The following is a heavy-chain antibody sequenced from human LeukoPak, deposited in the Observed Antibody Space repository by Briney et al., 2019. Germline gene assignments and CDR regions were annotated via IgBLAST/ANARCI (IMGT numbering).Heavy chain of an antibody. J-gene: IGHJ4*02. CDR1: GYPFTSYA. CDR3: ARDRSSGWSRLDY. CDR2: INAGNGNT. Sequence: ASVKVSCKATGYPFTSYAMHWVRQAPGQSLEWMGWINAGNGNTKYSQKFQGRVTITRDTSASTAYMELSSLRSEDTAVYYCARDRSSGWSRLDYWGQGTLVTVSS. V-gene: IGHV1-3*01. D-gene: IGHD6-19*01.